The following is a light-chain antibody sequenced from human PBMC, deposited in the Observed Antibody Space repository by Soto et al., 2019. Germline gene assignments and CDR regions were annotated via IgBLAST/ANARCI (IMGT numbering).Light chain of an antibody. CDR3: AAWDDSLKGV. Sequence: QSVLTQPPSASGTPGQRVTISCSGSSSNIGSNTVNWYQQLPGTAPKLLIYSNNQRPSGVPDRFSGSKSGTSASLAISGLQSEDEADYYCAAWDDSLKGVFGTGTKLTV. CDR2: SNN. J-gene: IGLJ1*01. V-gene: IGLV1-44*01. CDR1: SSNIGSNT.